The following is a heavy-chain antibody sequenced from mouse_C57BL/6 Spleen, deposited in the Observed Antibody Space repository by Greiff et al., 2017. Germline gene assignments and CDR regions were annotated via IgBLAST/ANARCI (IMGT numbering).Heavy chain of an antibody. J-gene: IGHJ2*01. CDR2: IYPGDGDT. CDR3: ARFTITTFYYFDY. V-gene: IGHV1-80*01. Sequence: QVQLQQSGAELVKPGASVKISCKASGYAFSSYWMNWVKQRPGKGLEWIGKIYPGDGDTNYNGKFKGKATLTADKSSSTAYMQLSSLTSEDSAVYCCARFTITTFYYFDYWGQGTTLTVSS. D-gene: IGHD1-1*01. CDR1: GYAFSSYW.